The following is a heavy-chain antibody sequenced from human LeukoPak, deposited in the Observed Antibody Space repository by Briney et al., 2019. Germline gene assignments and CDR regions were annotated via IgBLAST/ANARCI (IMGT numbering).Heavy chain of an antibody. CDR2: ISFDGSNK. Sequence: GGSLSLSCAASGFTFSSYGMHWVRQTPGKGREWVALISFDGSNKYYTDSVMGRFTISRDNSKNTLYLQMNSLRAEDTAVYYCAKRPLCGYYSYDAFDIWGQGTMVTVSS. CDR3: AKRPLCGYYSYDAFDI. D-gene: IGHD3-22*01. V-gene: IGHV3-30*18. CDR1: GFTFSSYG. J-gene: IGHJ3*02.